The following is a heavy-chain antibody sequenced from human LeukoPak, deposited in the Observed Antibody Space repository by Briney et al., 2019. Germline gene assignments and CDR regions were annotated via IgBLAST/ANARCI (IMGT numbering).Heavy chain of an antibody. V-gene: IGHV1-69*05. CDR2: IIPISGTA. J-gene: IGHJ4*02. CDR1: GGTFSSYA. CDR3: ARDWRGYSSEPIDY. Sequence: EASVKVSCKASGGTFSSYAISWVRQAPGQGLEWMGRIIPISGTANYAQKFQGRVTITTDESTSTAYMELSSLRSEDTAVYYCARDWRGYSSEPIDYWGQGTLVTVSS. D-gene: IGHD6-19*01.